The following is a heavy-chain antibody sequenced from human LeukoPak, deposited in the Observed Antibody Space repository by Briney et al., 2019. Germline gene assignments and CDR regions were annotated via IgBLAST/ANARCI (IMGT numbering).Heavy chain of an antibody. CDR3: AKVNYYHPSF. CDR2: IDVTTGIS. CDR1: GFTFSTYS. J-gene: IGHJ4*02. V-gene: IGHV3-23*01. D-gene: IGHD3-22*01. Sequence: GGSLRLSCAASGFTFSTYSMSWVRQAPGKGLEWVSAIDVTTGISYYADSVKGRFTISRDNFQNPLFLQLNNLRVDETAVYYCAKVNYYHPSFWGQGTLVTVSS.